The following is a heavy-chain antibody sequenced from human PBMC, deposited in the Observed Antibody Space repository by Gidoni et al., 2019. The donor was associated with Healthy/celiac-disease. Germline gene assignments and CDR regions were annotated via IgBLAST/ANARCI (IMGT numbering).Heavy chain of an antibody. J-gene: IGHJ6*02. D-gene: IGHD2-21*01. V-gene: IGHV3-21*01. CDR3: ARDRARPHCGGDCFHYYGMDV. CDR2: ISSSSSYI. Sequence: EVQLVESGGGLVKPGGSLRLSCAASAFTFSRYSMHWVRQAPGKGLEWVSSISSSSSYIYYADSVKGRFTISRDNAKNSLYLQMNSLRAEDTAVYYCARDRARPHCGGDCFHYYGMDVWGQGTTVTVSS. CDR1: AFTFSRYS.